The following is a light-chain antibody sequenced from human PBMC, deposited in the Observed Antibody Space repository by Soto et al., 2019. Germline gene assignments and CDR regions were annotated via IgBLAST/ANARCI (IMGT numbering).Light chain of an antibody. CDR3: QQYNNWPPA. V-gene: IGKV3-15*01. Sequence: EIVMTQSPATLSVSPGERATLSCRASQSVSSNLAWYQQKPGQAPRLLIYGASTRATGIPARFSGRGSGTEFTHTISSLQSEDFAVYSCQQYNNWPPAFGQGTKVDIK. CDR1: QSVSSN. CDR2: GAS. J-gene: IGKJ1*01.